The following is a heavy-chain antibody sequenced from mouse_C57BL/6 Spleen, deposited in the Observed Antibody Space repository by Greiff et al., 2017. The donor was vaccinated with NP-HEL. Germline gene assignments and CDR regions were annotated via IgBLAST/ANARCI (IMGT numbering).Heavy chain of an antibody. CDR1: GYTFTSYG. CDR3: ARYSNSFYWYFDV. CDR2: IYPRSGNT. D-gene: IGHD2-5*01. Sequence: VQLQQSGAELARPGASVKLSCKASGYTFTSYGISWVKQRTGQGLEWIGEIYPRSGNTYYNEKFKGKATLTADKSSSTAYMELRSLTSEDSAVYFCARYSNSFYWYFDVWGTGTTVTVSS. J-gene: IGHJ1*03. V-gene: IGHV1-81*01.